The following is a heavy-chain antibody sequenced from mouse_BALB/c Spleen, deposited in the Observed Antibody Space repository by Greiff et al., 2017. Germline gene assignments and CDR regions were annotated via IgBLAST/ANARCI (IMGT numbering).Heavy chain of an antibody. CDR2: ISSGGST. D-gene: IGHD1-1*01. Sequence: EVNVVESGGGLVKPRGSLKLSCAASGFTFSSYAMSWVRQTPEKRLEWVASISSGGSTYYPDSVKGRFTISRDNARNILYLQMSSRRSEDTAMYYCARGRDYYGSSYAMDYWGQGTSVTVSS. CDR1: GFTFSSYA. CDR3: ARGRDYYGSSYAMDY. J-gene: IGHJ4*01. V-gene: IGHV5-6-5*01.